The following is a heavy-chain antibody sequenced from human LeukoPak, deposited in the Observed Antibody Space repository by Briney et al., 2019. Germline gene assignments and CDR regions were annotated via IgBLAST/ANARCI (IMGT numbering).Heavy chain of an antibody. D-gene: IGHD1-1*01. J-gene: IGHJ6*02. Sequence: SGTLPLTCAVSVGSISSGNCWSWVRQSPGKGLEWIGEVYHNGTPNYNPSLKSRVTISADTFKNHFSLKLTSVAAADTAVYYCATAPILRGEAGEQYKYGMDVWGQGTMVTVSS. CDR3: ATAPILRGEAGEQYKYGMDV. CDR1: VGSISSGNC. V-gene: IGHV4-4*02. CDR2: VYHNGTP.